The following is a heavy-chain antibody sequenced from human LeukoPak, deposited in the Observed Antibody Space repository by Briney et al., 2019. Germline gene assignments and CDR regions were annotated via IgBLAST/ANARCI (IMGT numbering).Heavy chain of an antibody. Sequence: PGGSLRLSCAASGFTFSSYAMSWVRQAPGKGLEWVSAISGSGGSTYYADSVKGRFTISRDNSKNTLYLQMNSLRAEDTAVCYCASLINIVVVIAILLAWFDPWGQGTLVTVSS. V-gene: IGHV3-23*01. CDR1: GFTFSSYA. CDR3: ASLINIVVVIAILLAWFDP. J-gene: IGHJ5*02. CDR2: ISGSGGST. D-gene: IGHD2-21*01.